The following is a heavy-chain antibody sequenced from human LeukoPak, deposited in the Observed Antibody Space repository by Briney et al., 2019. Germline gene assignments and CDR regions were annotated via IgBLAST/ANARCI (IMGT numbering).Heavy chain of an antibody. CDR3: AKDSNTYYDILTGYSMIL. CDR2: ISGSGGST. J-gene: IGHJ4*02. D-gene: IGHD3-9*01. Sequence: GGSLRLSCAASGFTFSSYAMSWVRQAPGKELEWVSAISGSGGSTYYADSVKGRFTTSRDNSKNTLYLQMNSLRAEDTAVYYCAKDSNTYYDILTGYSMILWGQGTLVTVSS. CDR1: GFTFSSYA. V-gene: IGHV3-23*01.